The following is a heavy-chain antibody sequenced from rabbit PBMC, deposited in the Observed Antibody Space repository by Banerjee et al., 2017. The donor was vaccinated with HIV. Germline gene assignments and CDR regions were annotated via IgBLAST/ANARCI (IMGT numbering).Heavy chain of an antibody. J-gene: IGHJ3*01. CDR1: GFSFSRNYH. D-gene: IGHD4-1*01. V-gene: IGHV1S40*01. CDR3: VRDSLVAGVRVDL. Sequence: QSLEESGGDLVKPGASLTLTCTASGFSFSRNYHMCWVRQAPGKGLEWIACIYVGNGGSDYYADWAKGRFTISKTSSTMVTLQMTSLTAADTATYFCVRDSLVAGVRVDLWGPGTPGHRL. CDR2: IYVGNGGSD.